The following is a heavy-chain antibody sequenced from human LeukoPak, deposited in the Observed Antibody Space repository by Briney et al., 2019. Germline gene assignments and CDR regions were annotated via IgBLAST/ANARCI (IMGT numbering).Heavy chain of an antibody. Sequence: GGSLRLPCAASGFSVSNKYMSWVRQAPGKGLEWVSVIYTGGDTYYADSVRGRFTISRDNSKNTVNLQMNSLRAEDTALYYCAGGQMFTSGGFDDWGQGTLVTVSS. J-gene: IGHJ4*02. CDR1: GFSVSNKY. V-gene: IGHV3-53*01. CDR3: AGGQMFTSGGFDD. D-gene: IGHD6-19*01. CDR2: IYTGGDT.